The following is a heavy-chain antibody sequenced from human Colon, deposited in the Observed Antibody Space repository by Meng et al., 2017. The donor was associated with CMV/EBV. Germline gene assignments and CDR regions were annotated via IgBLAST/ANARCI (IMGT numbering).Heavy chain of an antibody. Sequence: GGSLRLSCAASGIIFTNYGMHWVRQAPGRGLQWVAAIWYDGSQTHYEDSVKGRFTISRDNAKNTVHLEMNSLRDGDTAVYYCAKDWGTGPYYFDNWGQGTLVTVSS. V-gene: IGHV3-33*03. CDR1: GIIFTNYG. CDR2: IWYDGSQT. CDR3: AKDWGTGPYYFDN. D-gene: IGHD3-16*01. J-gene: IGHJ4*02.